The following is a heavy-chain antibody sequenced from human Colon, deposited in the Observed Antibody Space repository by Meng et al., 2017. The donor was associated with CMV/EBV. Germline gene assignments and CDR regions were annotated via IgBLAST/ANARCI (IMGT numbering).Heavy chain of an antibody. Sequence: GGSLRLSCAASGFTFSAFPIHWVRQAPGKGLEWVAIISHDGTKKYYAESVKGRFSLSRDNSQNTVNMHMNSLRGDDTAVYYCARASNSSFDPWGQGILVT. D-gene: IGHD4-11*01. V-gene: IGHV3-30*04. CDR2: ISHDGTKK. CDR1: GFTFSAFP. J-gene: IGHJ5*02. CDR3: ARASNSSFDP.